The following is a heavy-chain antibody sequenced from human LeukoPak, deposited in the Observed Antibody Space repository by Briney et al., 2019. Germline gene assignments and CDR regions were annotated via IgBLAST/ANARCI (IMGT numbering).Heavy chain of an antibody. Sequence: GRSLRLSCAASGFTFSSYGMHWVRQAPGKGLEWVAVIWYDGSNKYYADSVKGRFTISRDNSKNTLYLKMNSLRAEDTAVYYCARSGIAVAGTSYDAFDIWGQGTMVTVSS. D-gene: IGHD6-19*01. CDR1: GFTFSSYG. CDR2: IWYDGSNK. CDR3: ARSGIAVAGTSYDAFDI. J-gene: IGHJ3*02. V-gene: IGHV3-33*01.